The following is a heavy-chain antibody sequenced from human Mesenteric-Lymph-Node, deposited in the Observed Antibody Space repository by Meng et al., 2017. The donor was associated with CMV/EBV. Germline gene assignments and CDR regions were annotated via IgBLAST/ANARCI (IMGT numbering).Heavy chain of an antibody. J-gene: IGHJ4*02. Sequence: GESLKISCEVSGFTFSNFPMHWIRQAPGKGLEWVAVISWDGSVTKYADSVRGRFTISRDDSKNTLFLHTNSLGLDDTAVYYCARDPIEGAPDHFDYWGQGTLVTVSS. CDR2: ISWDGSVT. CDR1: GFTFSNFP. V-gene: IGHV3-30-3*01. CDR3: ARDPIEGAPDHFDY. D-gene: IGHD3-16*01.